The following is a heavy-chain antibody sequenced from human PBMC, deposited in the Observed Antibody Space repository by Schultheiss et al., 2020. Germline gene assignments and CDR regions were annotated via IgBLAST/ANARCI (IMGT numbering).Heavy chain of an antibody. CDR1: GFTFSSYA. CDR2: IKSRTEGGTT. CDR3: ARRRDVGDY. V-gene: IGHV3-15*01. J-gene: IGHJ4*02. Sequence: GGSLRLSCAASGFTFSSYAMSWVRQAPAKGLEWVGRIKSRTEGGTTDYAAPVKGRFTISRDNAKNSLYLQMNSLRAEDTAVYYCARRRDVGDYWGQGTLVTVSS.